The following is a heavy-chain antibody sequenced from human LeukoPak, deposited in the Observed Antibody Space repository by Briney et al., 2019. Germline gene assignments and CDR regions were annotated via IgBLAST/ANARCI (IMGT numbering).Heavy chain of an antibody. CDR1: GFTFSNCG. J-gene: IGHJ6*03. CDR3: AKSSGWNYYYYYMDV. V-gene: IGHV3-21*01. CDR2: ISSSSTYI. D-gene: IGHD6-19*01. Sequence: GRSLRLSCAASGFTFSNCGMNWVRQAPGKGLEWVSSISSSSTYIYYADSVKGRFTISRDNAKNSLYLQMNSLRAEDTAVYYCAKSSGWNYYYYYMDVWGKGTTVIASS.